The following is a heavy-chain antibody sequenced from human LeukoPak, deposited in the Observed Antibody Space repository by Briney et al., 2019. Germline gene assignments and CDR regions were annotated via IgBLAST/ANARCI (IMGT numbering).Heavy chain of an antibody. CDR2: MNPNSGNT. CDR3: ARGPPETGDY. J-gene: IGHJ4*02. V-gene: IGHV1-8*01. CDR1: XXTFTXYX. Sequence: ASXXTFTXYXXNWVRXXXGXXXXWMGWMNPNSGNTGYAQKFQGRVTMTRNTSISTAYMELSSLRSEDTAVYYCARGPPETGDYWGQGTLVTVSS.